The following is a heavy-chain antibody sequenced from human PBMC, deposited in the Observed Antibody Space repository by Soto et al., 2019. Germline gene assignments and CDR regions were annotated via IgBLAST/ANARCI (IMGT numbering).Heavy chain of an antibody. CDR1: GYSFTNYG. V-gene: IGHV1-18*01. J-gene: IGHJ2*01. D-gene: IGHD2-15*01. CDR2: ISGSNGDT. CDR3: ARCYCCVGRCFSCWPLDL. Sequence: QDQLVQSGAEVKKPGASVTVSCKASGYSFTNYGMSWVRQAPGQGLEWMGWISGSNGDTHHAQNSQGRVTMTTDTLTNTAYMQLRSLRSADTAVYYCARCYCCVGRCFSCWPLDLWGRGSLVTVSS.